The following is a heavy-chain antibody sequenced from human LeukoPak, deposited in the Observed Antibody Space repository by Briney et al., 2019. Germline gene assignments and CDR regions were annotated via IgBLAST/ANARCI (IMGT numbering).Heavy chain of an antibody. Sequence: ASVKVPCKASGYTFTGYYMHWVRQAPGQGLEWMGWTNPNSGGTNYAQKFQGRVTMTRDTSISTAYMELSRLRSDDTAVYYCARETYYYDSSGYEVGYWGQGTLVTVSS. D-gene: IGHD3-22*01. CDR1: GYTFTGYY. J-gene: IGHJ4*02. V-gene: IGHV1-2*02. CDR3: ARETYYYDSSGYEVGY. CDR2: TNPNSGGT.